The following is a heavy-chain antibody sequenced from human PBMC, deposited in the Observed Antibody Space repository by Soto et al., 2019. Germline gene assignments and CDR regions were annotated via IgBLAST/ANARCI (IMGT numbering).Heavy chain of an antibody. J-gene: IGHJ4*02. D-gene: IGHD3-22*01. CDR1: GGSITSTNW. Sequence: PSETLSLTCAVSGGSITSTNWWSWVRQPPGKGLEWIGEIYHSGTTDYNPSLKSRVTISVDKSKNQFSLKLTSVTAADTAVYYCAKDLRPYDSSGYYFDYWGQGTLVTVSS. CDR3: AKDLRPYDSSGYYFDY. CDR2: IYHSGTT. V-gene: IGHV4-4*02.